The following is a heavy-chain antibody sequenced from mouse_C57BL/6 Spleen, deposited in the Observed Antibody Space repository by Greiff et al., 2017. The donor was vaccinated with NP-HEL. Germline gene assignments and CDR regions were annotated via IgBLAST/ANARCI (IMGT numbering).Heavy chain of an antibody. CDR1: GFTFSSYT. V-gene: IGHV5-9*01. CDR2: ISGGGGNT. Sequence: EVMLVESGGGLVKPGGSLKLSCAASGFTFSSYTMSWVRQTPEKRLEWVATISGGGGNTYYPDSVKGRFTISRDNAKNTLYLQMSSLRSEDTALYYCARHRDYDGYYAIDYWGQGTSVTVSS. D-gene: IGHD2-4*01. CDR3: ARHRDYDGYYAIDY. J-gene: IGHJ4*01.